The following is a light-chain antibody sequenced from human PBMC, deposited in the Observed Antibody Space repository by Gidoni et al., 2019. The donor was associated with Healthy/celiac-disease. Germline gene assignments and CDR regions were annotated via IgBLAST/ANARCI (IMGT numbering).Light chain of an antibody. CDR3: QSYDSSLSVV. CDR1: SSNIGAGYD. CDR2: GTS. Sequence: QSVLTQPPSVSGAPGQGVTISCTGSSSNIGAGYDVHWYQQLPGTAPKLLIYGTSNRPSGVPVRFSGSKAGTSASLAITGLQAEDEADYYCQSYDSSLSVVCGGGTKLTVL. J-gene: IGLJ2*01. V-gene: IGLV1-40*01.